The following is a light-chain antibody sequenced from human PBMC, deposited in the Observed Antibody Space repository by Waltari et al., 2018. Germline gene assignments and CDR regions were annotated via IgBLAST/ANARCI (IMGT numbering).Light chain of an antibody. CDR2: LGS. Sequence: EIVMTQSPLSLPVTPGEPASISCRSSQSLLHTNGFNYLDLYLQKPGQSPQLLIYLGSNRASGVPDRFSGSGSGTEFTLKISRVEAEDVGIYYCMQALQSPPTFGQGTKLEIK. J-gene: IGKJ2*01. CDR3: MQALQSPPT. CDR1: QSLLHTNGFNY. V-gene: IGKV2-28*01.